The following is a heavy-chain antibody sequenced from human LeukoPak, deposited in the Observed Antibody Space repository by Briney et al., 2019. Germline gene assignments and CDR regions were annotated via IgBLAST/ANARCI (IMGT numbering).Heavy chain of an antibody. CDR3: AKDPDRTVSTWADH. D-gene: IGHD4-17*01. Sequence: GGSLRLSCAASGFTFSSYAMSWVRQAPGKGLEWVSAISGSGGSTYYADSVKGRFTISRDNSKNTLYLQMNSLRAEDTAVYYCAKDPDRTVSTWADHWGQGTLVTVSS. CDR1: GFTFSSYA. CDR2: ISGSGGST. V-gene: IGHV3-23*01. J-gene: IGHJ4*02.